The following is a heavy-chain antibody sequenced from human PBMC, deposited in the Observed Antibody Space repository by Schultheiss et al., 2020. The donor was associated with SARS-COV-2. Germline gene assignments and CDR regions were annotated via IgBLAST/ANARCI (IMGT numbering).Heavy chain of an antibody. CDR2: ISYDGSNK. CDR3: ARDRIAVAGKESYCFDY. Sequence: GGSLRLSCAASGFTFSSYAMHWVRQAPGKGLEWVAVISYDGSNKYYADSVKGRFTISRDNSKNTLYLQMNSLRAEDTAVYYCARDRIAVAGKESYCFDYWGQGTLVTVSS. D-gene: IGHD6-19*01. V-gene: IGHV3-30*07. CDR1: GFTFSSYA. J-gene: IGHJ4*02.